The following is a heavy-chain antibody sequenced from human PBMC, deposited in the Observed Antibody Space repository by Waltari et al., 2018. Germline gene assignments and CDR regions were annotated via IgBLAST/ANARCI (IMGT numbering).Heavy chain of an antibody. Sequence: QVQLVQSGAEVKKPGASVKVSCKASGYTFTSYDINWVRQATGQGLEWMGWMNHNRGKTGYAQKFQGRVTMTRNTSISTAYMELGSLRAEDTAVYYGARGRTYYDCWSGYYTANWFDPWGQGTLVTVSS. J-gene: IGHJ5*02. V-gene: IGHV1-8*01. CDR2: MNHNRGKT. D-gene: IGHD3-3*01. CDR1: GYTFTSYD. CDR3: ARGRTYYDCWSGYYTANWFDP.